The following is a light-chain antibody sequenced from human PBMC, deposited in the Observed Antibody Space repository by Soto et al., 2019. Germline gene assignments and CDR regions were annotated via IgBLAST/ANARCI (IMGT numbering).Light chain of an antibody. V-gene: IGKV3-15*01. CDR1: QSVSSN. Sequence: IVMRNSPATVSVSPEESATLSCRASQSVSSNLAWHQQKPGQAPRILMYDASTRATGISARFSGSGSGTEFTLTISSLQSEDFAVYYCQQYHNWPITFGQGTRLEIK. CDR2: DAS. J-gene: IGKJ5*01. CDR3: QQYHNWPIT.